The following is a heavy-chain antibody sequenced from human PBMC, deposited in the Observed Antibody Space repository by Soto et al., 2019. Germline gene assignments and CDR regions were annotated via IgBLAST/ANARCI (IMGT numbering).Heavy chain of an antibody. CDR2: INPNSGGT. J-gene: IGHJ3*02. CDR3: ARVHIVVVVTSAFDI. CDR1: GYTFTGYY. Sequence: SVKVSCKASGYTFTGYYMHWVRQAPGQGLEWMGWINPNSGGTNYAQKFQGRVTMTRDTSISTAYMELSRLRSDDTAVYYCARVHIVVVVTSAFDIWGQGTMVTVSS. V-gene: IGHV1-2*02. D-gene: IGHD2-15*01.